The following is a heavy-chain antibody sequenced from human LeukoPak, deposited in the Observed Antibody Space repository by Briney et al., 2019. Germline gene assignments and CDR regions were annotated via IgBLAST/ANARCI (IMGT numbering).Heavy chain of an antibody. CDR3: AKPRAMTTGVGRYFDL. CDR1: GFTFTSYA. D-gene: IGHD1-1*01. V-gene: IGHV3-23*01. CDR2: INGGGEDT. J-gene: IGHJ2*01. Sequence: GGSLRLSCAASGFTFTSYAMGWIRQAPGKGLEWVSAINGGGEDTYYPDSVKGRFTISRDNSKNTLYLQMNSLRAEDTAIYYCAKPRAMTTGVGRYFDLWGRGTLVTVSS.